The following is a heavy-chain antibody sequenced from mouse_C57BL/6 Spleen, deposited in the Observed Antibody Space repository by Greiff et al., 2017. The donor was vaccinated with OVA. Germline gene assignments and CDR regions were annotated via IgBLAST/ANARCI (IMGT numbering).Heavy chain of an antibody. V-gene: IGHV1-82*01. Sequence: LQESGPELVKPGASVKISCKASGYAFSSSWMNWVKQRPGKGLEWIGRIYPGDGDTNYNGKFKGKATLTADKSSSTAYMQLSSLTSEDSAVYFCARNEYWYFDVWGTGTTVTVSS. CDR2: IYPGDGDT. J-gene: IGHJ1*03. CDR3: ARNEYWYFDV. CDR1: GYAFSSSW.